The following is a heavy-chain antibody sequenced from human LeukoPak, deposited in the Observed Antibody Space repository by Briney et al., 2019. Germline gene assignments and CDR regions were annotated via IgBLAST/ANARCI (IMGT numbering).Heavy chain of an antibody. CDR1: GFTFSGCA. J-gene: IGHJ4*02. CDR3: ASHLGGIAAYVY. Sequence: GWSRRRSCAASGFTFSGCAVHRVRQPSGKGLEWIGRIVSKAGNNATVYAASVGVRFTISRDDSKNTAFLQMNSLKTEDTAVYYCASHLGGIAAYVYWGQGSLVTVSS. D-gene: IGHD6-13*01. V-gene: IGHV3-73*01. CDR2: IVSKAGNNAT.